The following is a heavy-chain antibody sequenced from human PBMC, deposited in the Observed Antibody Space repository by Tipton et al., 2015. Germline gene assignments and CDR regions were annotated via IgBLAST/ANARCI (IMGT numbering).Heavy chain of an antibody. CDR1: GYSFTNYW. V-gene: IGHV5-51*01. Sequence: QLVQSGAEVKKPGESLKISCETSGYSFTNYWIGWVRQLPGKGLEWMGMIYPGDSDTQYSPSFQGQVTISADKSITTAYLQWGSLKASDTAMYYCARFTDGGYDYFDYWGQGTLVTVSS. D-gene: IGHD5-12*01. CDR2: IYPGDSDT. CDR3: ARFTDGGYDYFDY. J-gene: IGHJ4*02.